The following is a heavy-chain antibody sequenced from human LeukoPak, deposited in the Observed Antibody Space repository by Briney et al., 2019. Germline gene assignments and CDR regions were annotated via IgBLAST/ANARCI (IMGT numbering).Heavy chain of an antibody. D-gene: IGHD1-26*01. CDR2: ISSSGSTT. V-gene: IGHV3-48*03. J-gene: IGHJ4*02. Sequence: GGSLRLSCAASGFTFSSYEVNWVRQAPGKGLEWVSYISSSGSTTYYADSVKGRFTISRDNAKNSLYLQMNSLRAEDTAVYYCASDGHRGSDFDNWGQGTLVTVSS. CDR1: GFTFSSYE. CDR3: ASDGHRGSDFDN.